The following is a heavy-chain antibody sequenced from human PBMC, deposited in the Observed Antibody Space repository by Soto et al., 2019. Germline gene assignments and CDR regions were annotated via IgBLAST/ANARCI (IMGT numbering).Heavy chain of an antibody. CDR1: GDSINNRSYY. V-gene: IGHV4-39*01. D-gene: IGHD2-21*02. CDR2: IYYSGST. J-gene: IGHJ4*02. Sequence: SETLSLTCTVTGDSINNRSYYWGWIRQPPGKGLEWIGSIYYSGSTYNNPSLKSRVSMSVDTSKNQFSLKLRSVTAADTALYYCARQRTSVVTQAYFDSWGQGSLVTVSA. CDR3: ARQRTSVVTQAYFDS.